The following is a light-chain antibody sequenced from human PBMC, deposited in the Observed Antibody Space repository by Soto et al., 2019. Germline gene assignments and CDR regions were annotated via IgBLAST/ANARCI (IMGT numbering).Light chain of an antibody. CDR1: QSVSSY. CDR2: DAS. J-gene: IGKJ3*01. CDR3: QQRSKWPLT. Sequence: EIVLTQSRATLSLSPGERATLSCRASQSVSSYLAWFQQKPGQAPRLLIFDASSRATGIPARFSGSGSGTDFTLTISSLEPEDFAVYYCQQRSKWPLTFGPGTKVDIK. V-gene: IGKV3-11*01.